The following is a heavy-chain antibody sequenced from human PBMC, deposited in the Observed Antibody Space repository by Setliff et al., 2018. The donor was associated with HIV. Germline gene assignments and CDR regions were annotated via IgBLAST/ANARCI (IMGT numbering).Heavy chain of an antibody. D-gene: IGHD3-10*01. V-gene: IGHV1-8*01. CDR3: ARGKGVLGVIITGGLDV. CDR2: MNLNSDVA. Sequence: KVSCKSSGSTFNNYDIIWLRQATGQGLEWLGWMNLNSDVAGYAPGFHDRLTMTRSTSMDTTNLELRSLRSEDTAVYYCARGKGVLGVIITGGLDVWGKGTTVTVSS. CDR1: GSTFNNYD. J-gene: IGHJ6*04.